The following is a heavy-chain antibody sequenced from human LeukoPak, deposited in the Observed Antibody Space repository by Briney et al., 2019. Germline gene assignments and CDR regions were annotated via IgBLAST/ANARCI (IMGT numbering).Heavy chain of an antibody. D-gene: IGHD3-9*01. CDR1: GFTFSSYR. CDR3: ARDGSILTGYLHFDY. V-gene: IGHV3-21*01. J-gene: IGHJ4*02. CDR2: ISSSSRYI. Sequence: PGGSLRLSCAASGFTFSSYRMNWVRQAPGKGLEWVSSISSSSRYIYYADSVKGRFTISRDNAKNSLYLQMHSLRAEDTAVYYCARDGSILTGYLHFDYWGQGTLVTVSS.